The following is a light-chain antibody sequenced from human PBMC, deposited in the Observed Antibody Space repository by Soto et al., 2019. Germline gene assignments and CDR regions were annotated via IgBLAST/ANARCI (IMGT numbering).Light chain of an antibody. V-gene: IGLV2-14*02. J-gene: IGLJ1*01. CDR3: FSFTTTSTHV. CDR1: SGDIGNYYF. Sequence: QSALTQPASVSGSPGQSITISCTGGSGDIGNYYFVSWYQHHPGKAPKLIIYDASKRPSGISNRFSGSKSGNTAYLTISGLQVEDEAEYFCFSFTTTSTHVFGTGTKLTVL. CDR2: DAS.